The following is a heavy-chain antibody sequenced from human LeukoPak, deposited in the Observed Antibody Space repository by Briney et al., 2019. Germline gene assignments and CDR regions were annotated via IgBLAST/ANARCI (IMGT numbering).Heavy chain of an antibody. CDR1: GVSISSSSYY. J-gene: IGHJ4*02. V-gene: IGHV4-39*01. CDR2: IYYSGST. D-gene: IGHD3-10*01. Sequence: SETLSLTCTVSGVSISSSSYYWGWIRQPPGKGLEWIGSIYYSGSTYYNPSLKSRVTISVDTSKNQFSLKLSSVTAADTAVYYCARRSSGSYFYWGQGTLVTVSS. CDR3: ARRSSGSYFY.